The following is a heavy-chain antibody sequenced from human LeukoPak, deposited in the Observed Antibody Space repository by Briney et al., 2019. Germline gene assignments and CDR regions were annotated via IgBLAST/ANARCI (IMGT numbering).Heavy chain of an antibody. J-gene: IGHJ4*02. D-gene: IGHD3-22*01. CDR2: IKEDGSGI. CDR3: ARGDTSGYYYRFFDY. V-gene: IGHV3-7*01. CDR1: GFSFSSYW. Sequence: GGSLRLSCAASGFSFSSYWMSWVRQAPGKGLEWVANIKEDGSGIYYVDSVEGRFTISRDNAKNSLYLQMNSLRAEDTAVYYCARGDTSGYYYRFFDYWGQGTLVTVSP.